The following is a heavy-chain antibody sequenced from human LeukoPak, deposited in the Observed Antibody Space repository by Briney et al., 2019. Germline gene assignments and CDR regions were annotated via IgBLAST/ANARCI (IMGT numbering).Heavy chain of an antibody. CDR3: ARQPPYYYGSGGAFDY. CDR2: IYYSGST. V-gene: IGHV4-39*01. CDR1: GGSISSGSYY. Sequence: SETLSLTCSGGSISSGSYYWGWIRQPPGKGLEWIGSIYYSGSTYYNPSLKSRVTISVDTSKNQFSLKLSSVTAADTAVYYCARQPPYYYGSGGAFDYWGQGTLVTVSS. J-gene: IGHJ4*02. D-gene: IGHD3-10*01.